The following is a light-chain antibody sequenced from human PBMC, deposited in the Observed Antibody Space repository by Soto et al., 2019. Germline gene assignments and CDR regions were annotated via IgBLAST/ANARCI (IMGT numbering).Light chain of an antibody. V-gene: IGKV1-5*03. CDR2: KAS. J-gene: IGKJ2*01. CDR3: QQYDSHWYT. Sequence: DIQMTQSPSTLSASVGDRVTITCRASQSISSWLAWYQQKQGKAPKLLIYKASSLESGVPSRFSGSGSGTEFTLTISSLQPDDFATYYCQQYDSHWYTFGQGTKLEIK. CDR1: QSISSW.